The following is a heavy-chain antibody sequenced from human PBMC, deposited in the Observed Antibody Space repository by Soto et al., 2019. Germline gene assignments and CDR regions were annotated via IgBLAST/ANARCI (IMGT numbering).Heavy chain of an antibody. D-gene: IGHD3-22*01. Sequence: ASVKVSCKASGYTFTSYDINWVRQATGQGLEWMGWMNPNGGNTGYAQKFQGRVTMTRNTSISTAYMELSSLRSEDTAVYYCARGLYYYDSSGYFPFDYWGQGTLVTVSS. J-gene: IGHJ4*02. CDR2: MNPNGGNT. CDR3: ARGLYYYDSSGYFPFDY. CDR1: GYTFTSYD. V-gene: IGHV1-8*01.